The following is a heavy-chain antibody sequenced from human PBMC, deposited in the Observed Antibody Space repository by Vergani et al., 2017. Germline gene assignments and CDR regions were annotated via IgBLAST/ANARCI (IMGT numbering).Heavy chain of an antibody. J-gene: IGHJ3*02. CDR3: ARGSVVVAATAFDI. D-gene: IGHD2-15*01. V-gene: IGHV3-33*01. CDR1: GFTFSSYG. CDR2: IWYDGSNK. Sequence: QVQLVESGGDVVQPGRSLRLSCAASGFTFSSYGMHWVRQAPGKGLEWVAVIWYDGSNKYYADSVKGRFTISRDNSKNTLYLQMNSLRAEDTAVYYCARGSVVVAATAFDIWGQGTMVTVSS.